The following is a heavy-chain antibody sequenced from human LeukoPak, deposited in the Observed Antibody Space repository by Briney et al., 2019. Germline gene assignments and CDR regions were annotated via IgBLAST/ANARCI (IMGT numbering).Heavy chain of an antibody. CDR3: ARDYGAVTTYH. Sequence: SETLSLTCTVSGGSINNSYWNWIRQPPGKGLEWIGYIYYSGSTNYNPSLKSRVTISVDTSKNQFSLKLSSVTAADTAVYYCARDYGAVTTYHWGQGTLVTVSS. CDR1: GGSINNSY. CDR2: IYYSGST. D-gene: IGHD4-11*01. V-gene: IGHV4-59*01. J-gene: IGHJ5*02.